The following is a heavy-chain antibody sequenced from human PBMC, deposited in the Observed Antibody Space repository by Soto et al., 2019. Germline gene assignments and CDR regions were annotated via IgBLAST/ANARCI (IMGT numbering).Heavy chain of an antibody. CDR2: ISAYNGNT. V-gene: IGHV1-18*01. D-gene: IGHD2-2*01. CDR1: GYTFTSYG. J-gene: IGHJ4*02. Sequence: QVQLVQSGAEVKKPGASVKVFCKASGYTFTSYGISWVRQAPGQGLEWMGWISAYNGNTNYAQKLQGRVTMTTDTSTSTAYMELRSLRSDDTAVYYCARDPCSSTSCYSDYFDYWGQGTLVTVSS. CDR3: ARDPCSSTSCYSDYFDY.